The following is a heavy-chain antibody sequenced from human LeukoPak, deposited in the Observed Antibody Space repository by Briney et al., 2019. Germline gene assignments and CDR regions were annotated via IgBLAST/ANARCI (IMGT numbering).Heavy chain of an antibody. D-gene: IGHD5-12*01. J-gene: IGHJ4*02. CDR2: IDSGGST. CDR1: GFTVSSNY. V-gene: IGHV3-53*01. Sequence: GGSLRLSCAASGFTVSSNYMSWVRQAPGKGLEWVSVIDSGGSTYYADSVKGRFTISRGNSKNTLYLQMNSLRAEDTAVYYCARDVRGYSGWYFDYWGQGTLVTVSS. CDR3: ARDVRGYSGWYFDY.